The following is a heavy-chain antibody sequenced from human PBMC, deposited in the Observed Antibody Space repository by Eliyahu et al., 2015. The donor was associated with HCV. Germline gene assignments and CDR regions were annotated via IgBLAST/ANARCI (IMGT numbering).Heavy chain of an antibody. D-gene: IGHD2-15*01. J-gene: IGHJ4*02. CDR1: GXLFNXYG. Sequence: EMQLLESGGGLVQPGGSLTVSCEASGXLFNXYGMSWVRQAXGKGLGWVSSISGSGGKTYYGDSVKGRFTISRDNSKNTVHLQMNSLRAEDTALYYCVKDTVGSCSGRLCHLHDFWGQGLVVTVSS. V-gene: IGHV3-23*01. CDR3: VKDTVGSCSGRLCHLHDF. CDR2: ISGSGGKT.